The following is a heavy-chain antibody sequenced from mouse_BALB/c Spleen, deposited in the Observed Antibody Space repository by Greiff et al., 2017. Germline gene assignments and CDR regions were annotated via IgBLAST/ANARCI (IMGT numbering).Heavy chain of an antibody. V-gene: IGHV2-5-1*01. CDR2: IWRGGST. J-gene: IGHJ4*01. Sequence: QVHVKQSGPSLVQPSQSLSITCTVSGFSLTSYGVHWVRQSPGKGLEWLGVIWRGGSTDYNAAFMSRLSITKDNSKSQVFFKMNSLQADDTAIYYCATYDGYYVGVDDWGEGTSVTVSS. CDR3: ATYDGYYVGVDD. D-gene: IGHD2-3*01. CDR1: GFSLTSYG.